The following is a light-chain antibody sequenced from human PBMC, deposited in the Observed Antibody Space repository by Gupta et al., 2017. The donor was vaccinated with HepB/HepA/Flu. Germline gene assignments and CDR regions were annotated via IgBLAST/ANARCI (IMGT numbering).Light chain of an antibody. CDR2: KVS. CDR1: ESLLYSDGNTY. CDR3: MQGSSWPLT. V-gene: IGKV2-30*01. Sequence: DVVLTQSPLSLPVTLGQPASISCRSSESLLYSDGNTYLSWFQQRPGQPPRRLIQKVSNRDSGVPDRFSGTGSGTVFTLTISRVEAEDVAVYYCMQGSSWPLTFGGGTKV. J-gene: IGKJ4*01.